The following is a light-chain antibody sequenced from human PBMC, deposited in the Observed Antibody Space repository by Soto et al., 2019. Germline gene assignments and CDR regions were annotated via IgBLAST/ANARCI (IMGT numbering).Light chain of an antibody. V-gene: IGLV4-69*01. J-gene: IGLJ2*01. CDR3: QTWGTGK. Sequence: QPVLTQSTSASASLGASVKLTCTLSSGHSSYAIAWHQQQPEKGPRYLMKLNSDGSHSKGDGIPDRFSGSSSGAERYLTISSLQSEDEADYYCQTWGTGKVGGVTKLTVL. CDR2: LNSDGSH. CDR1: SGHSSYA.